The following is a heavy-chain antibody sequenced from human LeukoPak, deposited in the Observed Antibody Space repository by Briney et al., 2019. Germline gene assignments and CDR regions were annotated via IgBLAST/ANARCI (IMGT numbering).Heavy chain of an antibody. D-gene: IGHD1/OR15-1a*01. CDR3: AKAWLEQGGMFDY. CDR1: GFTFSSYS. J-gene: IGHJ4*02. CDR2: ISSSSSTI. V-gene: IGHV3-48*01. Sequence: GGSLRLSCAASGFTFSSYSMNWVRQAPGKGLEWVSYISSSSSTIYYADSVKGRFTISRDNAKNSLYLQMNSLRAEDTAVYYCAKAWLEQGGMFDYWGQGTPVTVSS.